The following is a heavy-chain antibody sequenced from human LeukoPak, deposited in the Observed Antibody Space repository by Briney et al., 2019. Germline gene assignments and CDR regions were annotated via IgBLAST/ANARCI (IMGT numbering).Heavy chain of an antibody. Sequence: PSETLSLTCTVSGGSISSYYWSWIRQPAGKGLEWIGRIYTSGSTNYNPSLKSRVTMSVDTSKNQFSLKLSSVTAADTAVYYCARDLRAVVLEGYFDYWGQGTLVTVSS. V-gene: IGHV4-4*07. CDR1: GGSISSYY. D-gene: IGHD2-15*01. CDR3: ARDLRAVVLEGYFDY. J-gene: IGHJ4*02. CDR2: IYTSGST.